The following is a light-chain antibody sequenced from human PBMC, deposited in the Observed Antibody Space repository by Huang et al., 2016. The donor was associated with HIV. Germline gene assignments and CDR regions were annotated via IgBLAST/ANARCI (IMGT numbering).Light chain of an antibody. CDR2: DAS. Sequence: EIVLTQSPGTLSLSPGERATLSCRASQSVSSNYLAWYQQKPGQAPRLLILDASSRATGIPDRFSGSGSGTDFTLTISRLEPEDFAVYYCQQYGRLPPYTFGQGTKLEIK. J-gene: IGKJ2*01. V-gene: IGKV3-20*01. CDR1: QSVSSNY. CDR3: QQYGRLPPYT.